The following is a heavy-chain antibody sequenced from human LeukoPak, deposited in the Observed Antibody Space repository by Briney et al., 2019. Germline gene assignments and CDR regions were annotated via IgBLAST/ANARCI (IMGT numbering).Heavy chain of an antibody. CDR3: ARGRNVDTSMVNDY. J-gene: IGHJ4*02. D-gene: IGHD5-18*01. Sequence: PGGSLRLFCAASGFMFSSYWMSWVRQAPGKGLEWVADIKEDGSEKSYVDSVKGRFTISRDNAKNLLYLQMNTLRAEDTAVYYCARGRNVDTSMVNDYWGQGTLVTVSS. CDR2: IKEDGSEK. CDR1: GFMFSSYW. V-gene: IGHV3-7*01.